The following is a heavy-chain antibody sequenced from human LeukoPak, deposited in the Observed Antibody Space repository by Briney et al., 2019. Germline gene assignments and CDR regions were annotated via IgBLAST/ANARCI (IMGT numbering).Heavy chain of an antibody. J-gene: IGHJ6*03. CDR2: IYHSGST. D-gene: IGHD3-22*01. V-gene: IGHV4-4*02. CDR1: GGSISRSNW. CDR3: ARVLGDSSGYYYGPASPYYYYYYMDV. Sequence: SETLSLTCAVSGGSISRSNWWSWVRQPPGKGLEWIGEIYHSGSTNYNPSLKSRVTISVDTSKNQFSLKLSSVTAADTAVYYCARVLGDSSGYYYGPASPYYYYYYMDVWGKGTTVTVSS.